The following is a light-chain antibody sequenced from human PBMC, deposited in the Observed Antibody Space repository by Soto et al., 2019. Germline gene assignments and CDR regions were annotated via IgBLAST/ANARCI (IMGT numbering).Light chain of an antibody. CDR1: QTISSW. Sequence: DIQMTQSPSTLSASVGDRVTITCRASQTISSWLAWYQQKPGKAPKLLIYKASNLQSGVPSRFSGSGSGTEFTLTISSLQPDDFATYYCQQSGTFGQGTKVEIK. J-gene: IGKJ1*01. CDR3: QQSGT. V-gene: IGKV1-5*03. CDR2: KAS.